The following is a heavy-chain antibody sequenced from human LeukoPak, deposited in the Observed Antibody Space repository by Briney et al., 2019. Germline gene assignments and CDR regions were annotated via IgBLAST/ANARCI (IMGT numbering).Heavy chain of an antibody. CDR1: GGSISTSNYY. CDR2: ILYSGST. D-gene: IGHD6-19*01. J-gene: IGHJ4*02. CDR3: ARYSGWYGLMYYFDY. V-gene: IGHV4-39*07. Sequence: KASETLSLTCTVSGGSISTSNYYWGWIRQPPGKGLEWIGNILYSGSTYYGPSLKSRLTISLDTSRNQFSLKLSSVTAADTAVYYCARYSGWYGLMYYFDYWGQGTLVTVSS.